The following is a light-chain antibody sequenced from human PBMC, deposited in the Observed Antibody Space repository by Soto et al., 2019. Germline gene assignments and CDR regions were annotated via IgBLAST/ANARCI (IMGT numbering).Light chain of an antibody. CDR1: QTISSW. Sequence: DIQMTQSPSTLSVSVGDRVTITCLASQTISSWLAWYQQKPGKAPKLLIYKASTLKSGVPSRFRGSGSGTEFTLTISSLQPDDFATYYCQHYNSYSEAFGQGTKVDIK. CDR3: QHYNSYSEA. J-gene: IGKJ1*01. V-gene: IGKV1-5*03. CDR2: KAS.